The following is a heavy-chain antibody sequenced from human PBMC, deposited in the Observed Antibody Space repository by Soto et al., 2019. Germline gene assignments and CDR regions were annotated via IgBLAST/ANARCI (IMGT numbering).Heavy chain of an antibody. CDR1: GFTFSSYA. V-gene: IGHV3-23*01. Sequence: GGSLRLSCAASGFTFSSYAMSWVRQAPGKGLEWVSAISGSGGSTYYADSVKGRFTISRDNSKNTLYLQMNSLRAEDTAVYYCAKTLDYPGGWYWSDYYYGMDVWGQGTTVTVSS. D-gene: IGHD6-19*01. CDR2: ISGSGGST. CDR3: AKTLDYPGGWYWSDYYYGMDV. J-gene: IGHJ6*02.